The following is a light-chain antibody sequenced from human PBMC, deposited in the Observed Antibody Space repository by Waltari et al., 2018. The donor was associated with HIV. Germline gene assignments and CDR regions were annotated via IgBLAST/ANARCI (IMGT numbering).Light chain of an antibody. CDR1: HSISSY. CDR2: DAA. Sequence: VLTQSPVTLSVAPEESATLSFRASHSISSYLSLYQQGPGQAPRVLIYDAAKSATGIPARFSGSGSGPDFTLTITSLEAEDFAVYYCQQRNNWPLITFGPGTTVDV. CDR3: QQRNNWPLIT. J-gene: IGKJ3*01. V-gene: IGKV3-11*01.